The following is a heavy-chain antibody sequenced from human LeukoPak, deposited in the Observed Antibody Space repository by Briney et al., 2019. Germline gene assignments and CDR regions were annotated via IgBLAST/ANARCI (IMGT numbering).Heavy chain of an antibody. CDR2: ISSSGSTI. J-gene: IGHJ4*02. D-gene: IGHD5-18*01. Sequence: GGSLRLSCAASGFTFSSYEMNWVRQAPGKGLEWVSYISSSGSTIYYADSVKGRFTISRDNAKNSLYLQMNSLGAEDTAVYYCARFAAMATGFDYWGQGTLVTVSS. CDR1: GFTFSSYE. CDR3: ARFAAMATGFDY. V-gene: IGHV3-48*03.